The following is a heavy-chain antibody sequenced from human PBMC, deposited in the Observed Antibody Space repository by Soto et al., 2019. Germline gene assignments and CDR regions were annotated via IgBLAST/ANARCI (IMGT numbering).Heavy chain of an antibody. CDR1: SDSISNYY. J-gene: IGHJ6*02. CDR3: ARRGSNWPHYYNGMDV. V-gene: IGHV4-34*01. D-gene: IGHD6-13*01. CDR2: INHSGSA. Sequence: PSETLSLTCTVSSDSISNYYCSWFRQPPGKGLEWIGEINHSGSANYHPSLKSRVTISIDTSKSQISLKLSSVTAADTAVYYCARRGSNWPHYYNGMDVWGQGTTVTVSS.